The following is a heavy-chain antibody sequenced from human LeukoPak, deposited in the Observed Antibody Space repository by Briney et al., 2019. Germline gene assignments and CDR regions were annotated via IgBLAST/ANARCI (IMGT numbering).Heavy chain of an antibody. J-gene: IGHJ4*02. CDR3: AREGPAAGRHFF. V-gene: IGHV4-59*01. Sequence: SETLSLTCTVSGGSISSYYWSWIRQPPGKGLEWIGYIYYSGSTNYNPSLKNRVTISVDTSKNQLSLKLTSLTAADTAVYYCAREGPAAGRHFFWGQGTLVTVSS. CDR2: IYYSGST. D-gene: IGHD3-10*01. CDR1: GGSISSYY.